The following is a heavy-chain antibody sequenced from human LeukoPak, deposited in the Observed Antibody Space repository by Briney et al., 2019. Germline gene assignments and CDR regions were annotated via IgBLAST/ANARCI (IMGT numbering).Heavy chain of an antibody. CDR2: IHYSGST. V-gene: IGHV4-61*01. J-gene: IGHJ4*02. CDR1: GDSVSGISFY. Sequence: SETLSLTCTVSGDSVSGISFYWSSIRQPPGKGLQYIGYIHYSGSTNFNPSLKSRVTISVDTSKNQFSLKLSSVTAADTAVYYCARYYDSSGYWSTPHFDYWGQGTLVTVSS. D-gene: IGHD3-22*01. CDR3: ARYYDSSGYWSTPHFDY.